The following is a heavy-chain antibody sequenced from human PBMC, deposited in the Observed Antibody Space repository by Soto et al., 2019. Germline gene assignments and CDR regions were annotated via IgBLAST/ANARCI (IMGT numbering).Heavy chain of an antibody. V-gene: IGHV1-8*01. D-gene: IGHD2-2*01. CDR3: ARAYAGVYYYYGMDV. CDR2: MNPNSGNT. CDR1: GYTFTSYD. Sequence: ASVKVSCKASGYTFTSYDINWVRQATGQGLEWMGWMNPNSGNTGYAQKFQGRVTMTRNTSISTAYMELSSLRSEDTAVYYCARAYAGVYYYYGMDVWGQGTTVTVSS. J-gene: IGHJ6*02.